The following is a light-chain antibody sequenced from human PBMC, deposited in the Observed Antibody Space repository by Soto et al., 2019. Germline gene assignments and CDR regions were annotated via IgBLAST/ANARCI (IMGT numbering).Light chain of an antibody. CDR2: DAS. J-gene: IGKJ1*01. V-gene: IGKV1-5*01. CDR1: QRISSW. Sequence: DIQMTQSPSTLSASVGDRVTITCRASQRISSWLAWYQQKPGKAPKLLIYDASSLESGVPSRFSGTGSGTEFTLTISSLQPDDFATYYCQQYNVNSLWTFGQGT. CDR3: QQYNVNSLWT.